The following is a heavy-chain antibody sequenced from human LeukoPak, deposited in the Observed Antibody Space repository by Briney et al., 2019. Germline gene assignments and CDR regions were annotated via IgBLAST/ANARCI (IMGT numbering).Heavy chain of an antibody. CDR1: GFTFSSYA. J-gene: IGHJ4*02. Sequence: GGSLRLSCAASGFTFSSYAMHWVRQAPGKGLEWVAVISYDGSNKYYADSVKGRFTISRDNAKNSLYLQMNSLRAEDTAVYYCAREGGNSEYYFDYWGQGTLVTVSS. CDR3: AREGGNSEYYFDY. V-gene: IGHV3-30-3*01. D-gene: IGHD4-23*01. CDR2: ISYDGSNK.